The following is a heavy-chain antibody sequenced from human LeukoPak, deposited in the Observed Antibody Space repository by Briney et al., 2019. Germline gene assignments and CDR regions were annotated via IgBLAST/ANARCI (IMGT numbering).Heavy chain of an antibody. D-gene: IGHD3-10*01. CDR3: ANSRYGSGNHFDY. CDR1: GTSIISNSCY. V-gene: IGHV4-39*07. CDR2: IYYSGTT. J-gene: IGHJ4*02. Sequence: SETLSLTCTVSGTSIISNSCYWGWIRQPPGKGLEWIGSIYYSGTTYYNPSLKSRVTISVDTSKNQFSLKLSSVNAADAAVYYCANSRYGSGNHFDYWGQGTLVTVSS.